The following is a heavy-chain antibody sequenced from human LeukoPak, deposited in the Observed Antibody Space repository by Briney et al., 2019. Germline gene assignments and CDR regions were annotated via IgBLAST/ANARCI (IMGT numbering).Heavy chain of an antibody. CDR1: GGSISSGGYY. V-gene: IGHV4-39*07. Sequence: SETLSLTCTVSGGSISSGGYYWSWIRQPPGKGLEWIGEINHTGSTSYNPSLKSRVTISVDTSKNQFSLKLSSVTAADTAVYFCARRSHYSGWYVWGQGTLVTVSS. CDR3: ARRSHYSGWYV. CDR2: INHTGST. D-gene: IGHD6-19*01. J-gene: IGHJ1*01.